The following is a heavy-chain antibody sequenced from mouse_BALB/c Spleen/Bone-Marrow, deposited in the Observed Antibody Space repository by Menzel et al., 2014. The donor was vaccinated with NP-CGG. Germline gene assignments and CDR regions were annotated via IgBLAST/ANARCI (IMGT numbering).Heavy chain of an antibody. Sequence: VQLQQSGAELARPGASVKLSCEASGYTFDRYTMHWVKQRPGQGLEWIGYINPGSGYTNYSQNFKDKSTLTADKSSNTTYMHLSTLTSEDSAVYYCARGNYWGQGTTLTVSS. CDR3: ARGNY. J-gene: IGHJ2*01. CDR2: INPGSGYT. V-gene: IGHV1-4*01. CDR1: GYTFDRYT.